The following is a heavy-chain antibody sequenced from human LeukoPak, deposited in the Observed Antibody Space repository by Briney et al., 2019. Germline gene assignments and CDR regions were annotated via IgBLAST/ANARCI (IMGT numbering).Heavy chain of an antibody. J-gene: IGHJ4*01. CDR2: IYPGDSDT. Sequence: GESLKISCKGSGYTFTSYWIGWVRQVPGKGLEWMGIIYPGDSDTRYSPSFQGQVTISADKSISTAYLQWSSLKASDTAMYYCVRHARLAYNHPSGFPLFAYWGHGTLVTVSS. CDR3: VRHARLAYNHPSGFPLFAY. CDR1: GYTFTSYW. D-gene: IGHD3-22*01. V-gene: IGHV5-51*01.